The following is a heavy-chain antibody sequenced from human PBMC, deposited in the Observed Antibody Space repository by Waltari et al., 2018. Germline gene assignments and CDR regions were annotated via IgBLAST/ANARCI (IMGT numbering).Heavy chain of an antibody. Sequence: VQLVESGGGLVQPGRSLRLSCAASGFNFDDYAMHWVRQAPWKGLEWVSGISWNSGSIGQADSVKGRFTISRDNAKNSLFLQMNSLRAEDTALYYCAKDMGYVVTDAFDIWGQGTMVTVSS. CDR3: AKDMGYVVTDAFDI. D-gene: IGHD3-10*02. CDR2: ISWNSGSI. V-gene: IGHV3-9*01. J-gene: IGHJ3*02. CDR1: GFNFDDYA.